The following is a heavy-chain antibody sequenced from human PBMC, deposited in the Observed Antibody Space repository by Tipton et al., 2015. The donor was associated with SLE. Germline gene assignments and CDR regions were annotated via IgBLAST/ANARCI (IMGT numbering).Heavy chain of an antibody. CDR2: IYYSGST. V-gene: IGHV4-59*12. CDR1: GGSISNYY. J-gene: IGHJ2*01. CDR3: ARDGDGDYLVGFDL. D-gene: IGHD4-17*01. Sequence: TLSLTCTVSGGSISNYYWSWIRQPPGKGLEWIGYIYYSGSTYYNPSLKSRVTISVDTSKNQFSLKLSSVTAADTAVYYCARDGDGDYLVGFDLWGRGTLVTVSS.